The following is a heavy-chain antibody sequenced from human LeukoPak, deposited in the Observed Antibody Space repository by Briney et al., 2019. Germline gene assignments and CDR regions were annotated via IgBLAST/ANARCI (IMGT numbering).Heavy chain of an antibody. V-gene: IGHV3-21*01. D-gene: IGHD2-15*01. Sequence: GGSLRLSCAASGFTFSNYNMNWVRQAPGKGLEWVSSISSGGNFIYYAHSVKGRFTISRDNAKNSLYLQMNSLRAEDTAVYYCASGGLSCSGGTCYSWGPGTLVTVSS. CDR3: ASGGLSCSGGTCYS. CDR2: ISSGGNFI. J-gene: IGHJ4*02. CDR1: GFTFSNYN.